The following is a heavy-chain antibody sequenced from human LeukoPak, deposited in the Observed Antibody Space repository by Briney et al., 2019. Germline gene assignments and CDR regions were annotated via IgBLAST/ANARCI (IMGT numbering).Heavy chain of an antibody. D-gene: IGHD6-13*01. J-gene: IGHJ4*02. Sequence: ASVKVSCKASGYTFTGYYMHWVRQAPGQGLEWMGWINPNSGGTNYAQKFQGRVTMTRDTSISTAYMELSRLRADDTAVYHCARGGFRPYSSSRPNDYWGQGTLVTVSS. V-gene: IGHV1-2*02. CDR2: INPNSGGT. CDR3: ARGGFRPYSSSRPNDY. CDR1: GYTFTGYY.